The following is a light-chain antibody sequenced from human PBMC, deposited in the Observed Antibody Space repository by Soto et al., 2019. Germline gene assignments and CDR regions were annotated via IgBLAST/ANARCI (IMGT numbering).Light chain of an antibody. Sequence: QPVLTQPPSASGTPGQRVTISCSGSSSNIGSNTVNWYQQLPGTAPKLLIYSNNQRPSGVPDRFSGSKSGTSASLAISGRQSEDEADYYCAAWDDSLNGRVFGTGTKLTVL. CDR2: SNN. CDR1: SSNIGSNT. V-gene: IGLV1-44*01. CDR3: AAWDDSLNGRV. J-gene: IGLJ1*01.